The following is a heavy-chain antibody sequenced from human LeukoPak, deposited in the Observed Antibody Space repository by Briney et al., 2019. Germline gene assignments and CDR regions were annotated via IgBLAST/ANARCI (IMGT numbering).Heavy chain of an antibody. D-gene: IGHD2-21*02. CDR3: ARGGAGNCGGACYLHWFDP. CDR2: IYYSGST. CDR1: GDSISSYY. Sequence: KPSETLSLTCTVSGDSISSYYWSWIRQPPGKGLEWIGYIYYSGSTKYNPSLKSRVTISVDTSKNQFSLKLNSVTAADTAVYYCARGGAGNCGGACYLHWFDPWGQGTLGSVSS. V-gene: IGHV4-59*01. J-gene: IGHJ5*02.